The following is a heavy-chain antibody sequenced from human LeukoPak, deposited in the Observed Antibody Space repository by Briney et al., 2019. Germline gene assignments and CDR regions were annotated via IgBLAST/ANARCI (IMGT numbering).Heavy chain of an antibody. CDR1: GFTFSSYA. CDR2: ISGSGGST. D-gene: IGHD3-3*01. V-gene: IGHV3-23*01. Sequence: GGSLRLSCAASGFTFSSYAMSWVRQAPGKGLEWVSAISGSGGSTYYADSVKGRFTISRDNSKNTLYLQMNSLRAEDTAVYYCAKDTDFWSGAYLDYWGQGTLVTVSS. CDR3: AKDTDFWSGAYLDY. J-gene: IGHJ4*02.